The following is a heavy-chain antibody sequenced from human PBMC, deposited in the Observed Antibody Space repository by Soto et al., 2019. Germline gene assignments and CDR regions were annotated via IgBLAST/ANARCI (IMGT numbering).Heavy chain of an antibody. V-gene: IGHV3-9*01. CDR2: ISWNSGSI. Sequence: LRLSCAASGFTFYDYAMHWVRQAPGKGLEWVSGISWNSGSIGYADSVKGRFTISRDNAKNSLYLQMNSLRAEDTALYYCAKDYNYYYYYMDVWGKGTTVTVS. D-gene: IGHD4-4*01. J-gene: IGHJ6*03. CDR1: GFTFYDYA. CDR3: AKDYNYYYYYMDV.